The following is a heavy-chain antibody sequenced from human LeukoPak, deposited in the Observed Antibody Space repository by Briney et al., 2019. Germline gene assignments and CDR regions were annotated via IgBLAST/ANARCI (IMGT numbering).Heavy chain of an antibody. CDR3: ARGPYCSSTSCYGDYFDY. D-gene: IGHD2-2*01. J-gene: IGHJ4*02. CDR2: ISAYNGNT. Sequence: ASVKVSCKASGYTFTSYGIIWVRQAPGQGLEWMGWISAYNGNTNYAQKLQGRVTMTTDTSTSTAYMELRSLRSDDTAVYYCARGPYCSSTSCYGDYFDYWGQGTLVTVSS. CDR1: GYTFTSYG. V-gene: IGHV1-18*01.